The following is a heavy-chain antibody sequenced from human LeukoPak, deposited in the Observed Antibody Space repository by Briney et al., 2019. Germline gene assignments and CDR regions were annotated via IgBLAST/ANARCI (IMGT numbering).Heavy chain of an antibody. D-gene: IGHD6-6*01. CDR3: ARDRDSSSSD. CDR2: IYTSGST. CDR1: GGSISSGSYY. V-gene: IGHV4-61*02. Sequence: SQTLSLTCTVSGGSISSGSYYWSWIRQPAGKGLEWIGRIYTSGSTNYNPSLKSRVTISVDTSKNQFSLKLSSVTAADTAVYYCARDRDSSSSDWGLGTLVTVSS. J-gene: IGHJ4*02.